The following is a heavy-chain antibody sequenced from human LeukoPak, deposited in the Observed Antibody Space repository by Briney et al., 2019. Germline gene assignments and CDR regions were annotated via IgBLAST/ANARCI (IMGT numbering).Heavy chain of an antibody. CDR2: INPNSGAT. Sequence: ASVKVSCKASGYTFTDYFIHWVRQAPGPGLEWMGWINPNSGATNYAQNFQGRVTMTRDTSITTAYMDLSSLRSDDTAVYYCVRDPIHNSSPSAPGTDGFDPWGKGTLVTVSS. J-gene: IGHJ5*02. CDR1: GYTFTDYF. D-gene: IGHD6-13*01. CDR3: VRDPIHNSSPSAPGTDGFDP. V-gene: IGHV1-2*02.